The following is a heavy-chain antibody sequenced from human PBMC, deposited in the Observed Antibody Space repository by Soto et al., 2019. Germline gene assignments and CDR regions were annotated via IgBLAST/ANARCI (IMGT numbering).Heavy chain of an antibody. CDR1: GFTFSSYS. CDR2: ISSSSSYI. J-gene: IGHJ6*03. D-gene: IGHD3-9*01. V-gene: IGHV3-21*01. Sequence: GGSLRLSCAASGFTFSSYSMNWVRQAPGKGLEWVSSISSSSSYIYYADSVKGRFTISRDNAKNSLYLQMNSLRAEDTAVYYCASLIMTDILTGYFRYYYMDVWGKGTTVTVSS. CDR3: ASLIMTDILTGYFRYYYMDV.